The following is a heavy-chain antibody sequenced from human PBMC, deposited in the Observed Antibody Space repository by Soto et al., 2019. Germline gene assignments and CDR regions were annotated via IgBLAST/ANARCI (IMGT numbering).Heavy chain of an antibody. D-gene: IGHD2-2*01. J-gene: IGHJ5*02. V-gene: IGHV1-2*02. Sequence: ASVKVSCKASGYTFTGYYMHWVRQAPGQGLEWMGWINPNSGGTNYAQKFQGMVTMTRDTSISTAYMELSRLRSDDTAVYYCAREHCSSTSCYFWFDPWGQGTLVTVSS. CDR3: AREHCSSTSCYFWFDP. CDR1: GYTFTGYY. CDR2: INPNSGGT.